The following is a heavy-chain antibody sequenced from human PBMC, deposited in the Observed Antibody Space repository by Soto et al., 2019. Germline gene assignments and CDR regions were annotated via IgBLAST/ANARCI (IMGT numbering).Heavy chain of an antibody. V-gene: IGHV4-39*07. J-gene: IGHJ4*02. Sequence: PSETLSLTCTVSGGSISSSSYYWGWIRQPPGKGLEWIGSIYYSGSTYYNPSLKSRVTISVDTSKNQFSLKLSSVTAADTAVYYGARAPRGNYGYPSYFDYWGQGTLVTFSS. CDR2: IYYSGST. D-gene: IGHD3-10*01. CDR1: GGSISSSSYY. CDR3: ARAPRGNYGYPSYFDY.